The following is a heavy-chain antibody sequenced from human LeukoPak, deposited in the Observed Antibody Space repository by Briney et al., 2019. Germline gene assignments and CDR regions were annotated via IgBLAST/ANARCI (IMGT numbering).Heavy chain of an antibody. D-gene: IGHD3-10*01. CDR1: GGSITNFY. CDR3: ARGREYYGSGSYYFDY. J-gene: IGHJ4*02. Sequence: PSETLSLTCTVSGGSITNFYWTWIRQSPGKGLEWIGYVSYSGTTKYSPSLKSRVTISLDTSKNQFSLKLSSVTAADTAVYYCARGREYYGSGSYYFDYWGQGTLVTVSS. V-gene: IGHV4-59*01. CDR2: VSYSGTT.